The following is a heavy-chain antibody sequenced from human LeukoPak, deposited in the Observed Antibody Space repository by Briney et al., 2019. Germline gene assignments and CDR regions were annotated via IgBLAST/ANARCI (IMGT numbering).Heavy chain of an antibody. D-gene: IGHD3-22*01. J-gene: IGHJ3*02. V-gene: IGHV1-69*05. CDR3: ARVGADYDSSGYYPRGAFDI. CDR2: IIPIFGTA. Sequence: ASVKVSCKASGGTFSSYAISWVRQAPGQGLEWMGGIIPIFGTANYAQKFQGRVTITTDESTSTAYMELSSLRSEDTAVYYCARVGADYDSSGYYPRGAFDIWGQGTMVTVSS. CDR1: GGTFSSYA.